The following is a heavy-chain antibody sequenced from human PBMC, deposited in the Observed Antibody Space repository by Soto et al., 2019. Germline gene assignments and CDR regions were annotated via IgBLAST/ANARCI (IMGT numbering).Heavy chain of an antibody. Sequence: QVQLQESGPGLVKPSQTLSLTCTVSGGSISSGGYYWSWIRQHPGKGPEWVGYIYYSGSTYYNPSLKSRVTSSVDTSKSQFSLKLSSVTAADTAVYFCARRAGVYAVPPLGAFGIWGQGTMVTVSS. CDR3: ARRAGVYAVPPLGAFGI. CDR2: IYYSGST. D-gene: IGHD2-2*01. V-gene: IGHV4-31*03. CDR1: GGSISSGGYY. J-gene: IGHJ3*02.